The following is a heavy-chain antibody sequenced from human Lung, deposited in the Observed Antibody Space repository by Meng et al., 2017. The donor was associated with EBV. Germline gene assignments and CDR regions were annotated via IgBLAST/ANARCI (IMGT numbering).Heavy chain of an antibody. J-gene: IGHJ4*02. CDR2: SIHGGSP. D-gene: IGHD2-8*02. CDR3: ARRPTGIDY. Sequence: VPPQSGGPGLFEPCDTPAPTGPVNGVSLSGVHCDWVRQPPGKGLEWIGDSIHGGSPSYKPSLKSRVTISIDTSQNQLSLLLSSVTAADTAVYYCARRPTGIDYWGQGTLVTVSS. V-gene: IGHV4-34*12. CDR1: GVSLSGVH.